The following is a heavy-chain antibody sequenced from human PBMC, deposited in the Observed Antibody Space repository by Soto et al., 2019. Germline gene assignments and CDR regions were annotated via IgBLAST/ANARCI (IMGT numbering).Heavy chain of an antibody. CDR2: ISGGGSST. CDR3: AKVDPRGFRDSSSLLAAFDY. Sequence: EVQLLESGGDLVQPGESLRLSCAASGFTFSNYAMSWVRQAPGKGLEWVSAISGGGSSTYYADSVKGRFTISRDNSKNTLYLQMNSLRAEDTAVYYCAKVDPRGFRDSSSLLAAFDYWGQGTLVTVSS. J-gene: IGHJ4*02. D-gene: IGHD6-13*01. V-gene: IGHV3-23*01. CDR1: GFTFSNYA.